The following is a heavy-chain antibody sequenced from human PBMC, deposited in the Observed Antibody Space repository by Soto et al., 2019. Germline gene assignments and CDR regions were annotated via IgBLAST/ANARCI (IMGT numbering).Heavy chain of an antibody. V-gene: IGHV3-21*01. J-gene: IGHJ4*02. D-gene: IGHD5-12*01. CDR1: GFTFSSFT. Sequence: EVQLVESGGGLVKPGGSLRLSCAASGFTFSSFTMNWVRQAPGKGLEWVSSISSASNYIYYADSVKGRFTISRDNAKNSLYLQMNSLRAEDTAVYYCARGYGALDYWGQGALVTVSS. CDR2: ISSASNYI. CDR3: ARGYGALDY.